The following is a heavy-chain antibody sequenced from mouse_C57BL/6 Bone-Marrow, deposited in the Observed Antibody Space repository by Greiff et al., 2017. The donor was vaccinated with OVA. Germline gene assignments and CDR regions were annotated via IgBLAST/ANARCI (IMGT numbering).Heavy chain of an antibody. CDR3: AKNSITTVVAGNYYAMDY. D-gene: IGHD1-1*01. J-gene: IGHJ4*01. V-gene: IGHV2-5*01. CDR1: GFSLTSYG. CDR2: IWRGGST. Sequence: QVQLKESGPGLVQPSQSLSITCTVSGFSLTSYGVHWVRQSPGKGLEWLGVIWRGGSTDYNAAFMSRLSITKDNSKSQVFFKMNSLQADDTAIYYCAKNSITTVVAGNYYAMDYWGQGTSVTVSS.